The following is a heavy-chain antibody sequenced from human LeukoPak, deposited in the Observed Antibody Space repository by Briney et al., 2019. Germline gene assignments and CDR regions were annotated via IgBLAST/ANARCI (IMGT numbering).Heavy chain of an antibody. J-gene: IGHJ4*02. D-gene: IGHD4-23*01. CDR1: GYTFTSYD. CDR2: MNPNSGNT. Sequence: GASVKVSCKASGYTFTSYDINWVRQATGQGLEWMGWMNPNSGNTGYAQKFQGRVTMTRNTSISTAYMELSSLRSEDTAVYYCARSEVVKGIFDYWGQGTLVTVSS. CDR3: ARSEVVKGIFDY. V-gene: IGHV1-8*02.